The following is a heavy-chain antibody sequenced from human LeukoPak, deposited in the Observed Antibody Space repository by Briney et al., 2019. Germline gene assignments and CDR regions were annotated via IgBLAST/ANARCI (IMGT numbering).Heavy chain of an antibody. CDR2: NSGSGGST. J-gene: IGHJ4*02. D-gene: IGHD5-18*01. CDR1: GFTFRNYG. Sequence: GESLRHSFAAPGFTFRNYGMSWVRQAPGKGLEWVSANSGSGGSTYYADCVNDRVTISRDNSKNTLYLQMNSLRAEDTAVYYCAKETLYSYGYLDYWGQGTLVSVSS. CDR3: AKETLYSYGYLDY. V-gene: IGHV3-23*01.